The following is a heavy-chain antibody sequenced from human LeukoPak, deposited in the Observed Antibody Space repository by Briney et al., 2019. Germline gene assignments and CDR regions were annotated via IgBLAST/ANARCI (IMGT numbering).Heavy chain of an antibody. Sequence: SETLSLTCAVYGGSFSGYYWSWIRQPPGKGLEWIGYICDSGSTNYNPSLKSRVTISVDTSKNQFSLKLSSVTAADTAVYYCACLTTADAFDIWGQGTMVTVSS. CDR1: GGSFSGYY. CDR2: ICDSGST. J-gene: IGHJ3*02. V-gene: IGHV4-59*01. D-gene: IGHD3-22*01. CDR3: ACLTTADAFDI.